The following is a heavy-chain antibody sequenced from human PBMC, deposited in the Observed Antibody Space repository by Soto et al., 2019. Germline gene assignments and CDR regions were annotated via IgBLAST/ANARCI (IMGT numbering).Heavy chain of an antibody. CDR1: GGSISSGRYS. CDR3: ARGKGAVAGPGVLGAYYFDY. J-gene: IGHJ4*02. Sequence: PSETLSLTCAVSGGSISSGRYSWSWIRQPPGKGLEWIGEINHSGSTNYNPSLKSRVTISVDTSKNQFSLKLSSVTAADTAVYYCARGKGAVAGPGVLGAYYFDYWGQGTLVTVSS. V-gene: IGHV4-34*01. D-gene: IGHD6-19*01. CDR2: INHSGST.